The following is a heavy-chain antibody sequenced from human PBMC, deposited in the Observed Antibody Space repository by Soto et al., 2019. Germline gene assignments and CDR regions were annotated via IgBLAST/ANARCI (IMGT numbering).Heavy chain of an antibody. D-gene: IGHD3-16*01. CDR1: GFSLSTSGVG. CDR2: IYWDDDK. V-gene: IGHV2-5*02. Sequence: QITLKESGPTLVKPTQTLTLTCTFSGFSLSTSGVGVGWIRQPPGKALAWLALIYWDDDKRYSPSLKSRLTITKDTSKNQVVLTMTILDPVDTATYYCAHRGAEGGAFDIWGQGTMVTVSS. J-gene: IGHJ3*02. CDR3: AHRGAEGGAFDI.